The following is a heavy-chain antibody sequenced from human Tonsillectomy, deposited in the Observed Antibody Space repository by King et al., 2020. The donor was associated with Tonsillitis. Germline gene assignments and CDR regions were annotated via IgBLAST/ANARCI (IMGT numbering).Heavy chain of an antibody. J-gene: IGHJ6*02. CDR2: ISYDGSNK. CDR1: GLTFSSYA. V-gene: IGHV3-30-3*01. CDR3: AIDWFFPTVPNYYYYYGMDV. D-gene: IGHD2-2*01. Sequence: VQLVESGGGVVQPGRSLRLSCAASGLTFSSYAMHWVRQAPGKGLEWVAVISYDGSNKYYVDFVKGRFTISRDNSKNTLYLQMNSLRAEDTAVYYCAIDWFFPTVPNYYYYYGMDVWGQGTTVTVSS.